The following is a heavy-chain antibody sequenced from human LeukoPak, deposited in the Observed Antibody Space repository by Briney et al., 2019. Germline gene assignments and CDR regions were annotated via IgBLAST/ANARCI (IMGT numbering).Heavy chain of an antibody. J-gene: IGHJ4*02. V-gene: IGHV1-2*06. CDR3: ARGIWLQSVDY. D-gene: IGHD5-24*01. Sequence: ASVKVSCKASGYTFTGYYMHWVRQAPGQGLEWMGRINPNSGGTNYAQKFQGRVTMTRDTSISTAYMELNRLRSDGTAVYYCARGIWLQSVDYWGQGTLVTVSS. CDR2: INPNSGGT. CDR1: GYTFTGYY.